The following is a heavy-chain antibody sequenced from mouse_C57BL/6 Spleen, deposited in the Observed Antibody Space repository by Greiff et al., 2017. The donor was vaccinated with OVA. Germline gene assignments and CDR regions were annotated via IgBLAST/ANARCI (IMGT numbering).Heavy chain of an antibody. J-gene: IGHJ4*01. CDR1: GYTFTSYD. CDR3: ARLITTEGMDY. CDR2: IYPRDGST. V-gene: IGHV1-85*01. D-gene: IGHD1-1*01. Sequence: VQLVESGPELVKPGASVKLSCKASGYTFTSYDINWVKQRPGQGLEWIGWIYPRDGSTKYNEKFKGKATLTVDTSSSTAYMELHSLTSEDSAVYFCARLITTEGMDYWGQGTSVTVSS.